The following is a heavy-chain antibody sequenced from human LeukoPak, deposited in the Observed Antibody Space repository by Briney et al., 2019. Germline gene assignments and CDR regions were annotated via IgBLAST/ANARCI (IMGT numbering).Heavy chain of an antibody. Sequence: GGSLRPSCAASGFTFSSYAMSWVRQAPGKGLEWVSAISGSGGSTYYADSVKGRFTISRDNSKNTLYLQMNSLRAEDTAVYYCANELYYDSSGYYPFDYWGQGTLVTVSS. CDR2: ISGSGGST. V-gene: IGHV3-23*01. CDR1: GFTFSSYA. CDR3: ANELYYDSSGYYPFDY. J-gene: IGHJ4*02. D-gene: IGHD3-22*01.